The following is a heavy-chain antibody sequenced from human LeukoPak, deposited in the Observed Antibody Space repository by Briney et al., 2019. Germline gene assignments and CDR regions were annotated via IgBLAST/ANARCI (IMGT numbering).Heavy chain of an antibody. J-gene: IGHJ4*02. CDR1: GFTFSSYA. V-gene: IGHV3-23*01. Sequence: GGSLRLPCAASGFTFSSYAMSWVRQAPGKGLEWVSSIGGSGETTYYADSVKGRFTISRDNSKNTLYLQMNSLRAEDTAVYYCAKAPYGDYYYYFDYWGQGTLVTVSS. CDR2: IGGSGETT. D-gene: IGHD4-17*01. CDR3: AKAPYGDYYYYFDY.